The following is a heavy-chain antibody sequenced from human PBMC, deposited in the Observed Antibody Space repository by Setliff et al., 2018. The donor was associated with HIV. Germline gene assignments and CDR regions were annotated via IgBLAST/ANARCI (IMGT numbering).Heavy chain of an antibody. V-gene: IGHV4-59*11. CDR3: ARLPTAGEWPTGGFDY. CDR1: TGAIWGHY. Sequence: SETLSLTCSLSTGAIWGHYWNWVRQSPGKGLEWIGYIYFSGRTNYNSSLKNRVTISIDTSRQHFSLKLSAVTAADTAVYYCARLPTAGEWPTGGFDYWGQGALVTSSS. CDR2: IYFSGRT. D-gene: IGHD3-10*01. J-gene: IGHJ4*02.